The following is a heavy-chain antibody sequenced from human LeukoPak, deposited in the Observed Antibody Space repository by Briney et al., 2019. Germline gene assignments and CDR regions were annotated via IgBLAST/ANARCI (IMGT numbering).Heavy chain of an antibody. CDR3: ARWAYYYDSSSLDY. Sequence: ASVKVSCKASGYTFTSYGISWVRQAPGQGLEWMGWISAYNGNTNYAQKLQGRVTMTTDTSTSTAYMELRSLRSDDTAVYYCARWAYYYDSSSLDYWGQGTLVTASS. J-gene: IGHJ4*02. CDR2: ISAYNGNT. CDR1: GYTFTSYG. D-gene: IGHD3-22*01. V-gene: IGHV1-18*01.